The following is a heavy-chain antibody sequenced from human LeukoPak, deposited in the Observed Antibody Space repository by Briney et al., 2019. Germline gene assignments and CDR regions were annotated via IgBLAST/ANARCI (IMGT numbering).Heavy chain of an antibody. J-gene: IGHJ4*02. CDR1: GFIFSRYA. V-gene: IGHV3-23*01. CDR2: ISGGGGST. CDR3: VLRGSSTAYYFDY. D-gene: IGHD3-16*01. Sequence: GGFLRLSCAASGFIFSRYAMSWVRQAPGKGLEWVSAISGGGGSTYYADSVKGRFTISRDNSKNTLYLQMNSLRAEDTAVYYCVLRGSSTAYYFDYWGQGTLVTVSS.